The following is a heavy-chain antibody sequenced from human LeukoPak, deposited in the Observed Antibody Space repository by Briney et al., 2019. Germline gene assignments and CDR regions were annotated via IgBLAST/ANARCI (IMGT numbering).Heavy chain of an antibody. J-gene: IGHJ4*02. Sequence: SETLSLTCTVSGGSISSYYWSWIRQPPGKGLEWIGYIYYSGSTNYNPSLKSRVTISVDTSKNQFSLKLSSVTAADTAVYYCARDNSSGYKFLGYFDYWGQGTLVTVSS. CDR3: ARDNSSGYKFLGYFDY. D-gene: IGHD3-22*01. CDR2: IYYSGST. CDR1: GGSISSYY. V-gene: IGHV4-59*01.